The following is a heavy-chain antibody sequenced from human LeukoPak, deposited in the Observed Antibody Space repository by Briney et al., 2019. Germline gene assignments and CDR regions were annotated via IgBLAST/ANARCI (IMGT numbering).Heavy chain of an antibody. J-gene: IGHJ5*02. CDR3: ARGQYCGGSCSTGWFDP. D-gene: IGHD2-15*01. CDR2: IKQDGSEK. CDR1: GFTFSSYW. Sequence: PGGSLRLSCAASGFTFSSYWMSWVRQAPGKGLEWVANIKQDGSEKYYVDSVKGRFTISRDNAKNSLYLQMNSLRAEDTAVYYCARGQYCGGSCSTGWFDPWGQGTLVTVSS. V-gene: IGHV3-7*01.